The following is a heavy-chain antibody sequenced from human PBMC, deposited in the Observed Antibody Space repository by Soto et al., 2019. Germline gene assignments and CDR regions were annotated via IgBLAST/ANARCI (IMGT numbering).Heavy chain of an antibody. Sequence: VASVKVSCKACGDTFNGYYMQWVQQAPGQGVEWMGWINPNSGGTNYGQKVQGWVTMTRDTSISTAYMELSRLRSDDTAVYYCARDARGDEAPMDYWGQGTLVTVSS. CDR1: GDTFNGYY. CDR2: INPNSGGT. V-gene: IGHV1-2*04. J-gene: IGHJ4*02. D-gene: IGHD3-10*01. CDR3: ARDARGDEAPMDY.